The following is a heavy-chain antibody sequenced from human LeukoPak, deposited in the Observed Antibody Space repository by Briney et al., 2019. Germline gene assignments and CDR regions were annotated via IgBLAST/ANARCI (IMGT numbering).Heavy chain of an antibody. J-gene: IGHJ3*02. CDR1: GGSFSAYY. D-gene: IGHD2-2*01. CDR2: INHSGST. Sequence: SETLSLTCAVYGGSFSAYYWSWIRQPPGKGLEWIGEINHSGSTNYNPSLKSRVTISVDTSTSQFSLKVTSVTAADTAVYYCARGMHIVVVPAAGDAFDIWGQGTMVTVSS. CDR3: ARGMHIVVVPAAGDAFDI. V-gene: IGHV4-34*01.